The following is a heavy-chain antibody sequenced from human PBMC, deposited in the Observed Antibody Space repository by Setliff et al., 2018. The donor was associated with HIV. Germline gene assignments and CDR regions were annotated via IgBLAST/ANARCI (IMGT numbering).Heavy chain of an antibody. J-gene: IGHJ4*02. CDR3: ATLPAAIVATTYYFDY. CDR2: ISGTSGTM. Sequence: GGSLRLSCAASGFTFSTYSMNWVRQAPGKGLEWVSYISGTSGTMYYADSVKGRFTISRDNAKNSLYLQMNSLRAEDTAVYFCATLPAAIVATTYYFDYWGQGTLVTVSS. CDR1: GFTFSTYS. V-gene: IGHV3-48*04. D-gene: IGHD5-12*01.